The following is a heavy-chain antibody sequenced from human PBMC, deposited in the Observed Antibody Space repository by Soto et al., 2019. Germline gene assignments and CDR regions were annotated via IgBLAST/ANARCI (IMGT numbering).Heavy chain of an antibody. Sequence: ASMKVSCKASGYTFTSYYMHWVRQAPGQGLDWMGIINPSGGSTSYAQKFQGRVTMTRATSTSTVYMELSSLRSEDTAVYSCTSMYYYDSSGYYRKDAFDIWGPGTMVTVS. CDR2: INPSGGST. V-gene: IGHV1-46*01. D-gene: IGHD3-22*01. CDR1: GYTFTSYY. CDR3: TSMYYYDSSGYYRKDAFDI. J-gene: IGHJ3*02.